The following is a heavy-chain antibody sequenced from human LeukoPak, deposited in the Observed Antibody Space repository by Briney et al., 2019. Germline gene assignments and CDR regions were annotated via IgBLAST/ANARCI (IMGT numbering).Heavy chain of an antibody. D-gene: IGHD5-18*01. CDR2: INHSGST. Sequence: PSETLSLTCAVYGGSFSGYYWSWIRQPPGKGLEWIGEINHSGSTNYNPSLKSRVTISVDTSKNQFSLKLSSVTAADTAVYYCARAGGYSYGYGYYYMDVWAKGPRSPSP. CDR1: GGSFSGYY. CDR3: ARAGGYSYGYGYYYMDV. V-gene: IGHV4-34*01. J-gene: IGHJ6*03.